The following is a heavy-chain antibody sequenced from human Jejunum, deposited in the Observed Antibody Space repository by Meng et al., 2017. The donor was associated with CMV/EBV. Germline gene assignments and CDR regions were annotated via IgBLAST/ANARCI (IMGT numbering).Heavy chain of an antibody. D-gene: IGHD6-19*01. J-gene: IGHJ4*02. CDR3: ARVRTSGWFIIDY. V-gene: IGHV4-59*01. CDR1: GGSISGDY. Sequence: TVSGGSISGDYWSWIRQPPGEGLEWIGYITYSGSTNYNPSLKSRVTISVDTSKNQFSLKLSSVTDADTAVYYCARVRTSGWFIIDYWGQGTLVTVSS. CDR2: ITYSGST.